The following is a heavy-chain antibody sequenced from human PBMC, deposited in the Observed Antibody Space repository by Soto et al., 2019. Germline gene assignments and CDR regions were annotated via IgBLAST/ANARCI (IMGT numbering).Heavy chain of an antibody. CDR2: IYYTGST. CDR1: GGSISGYY. J-gene: IGHJ6*02. Sequence: SETLSLTCAVSGGSISGYYWSWIRQSPGKGLELIGYIYYTGSTNYNPSLKSRVTISVDTSKNQFSLKVSSVTAADTAVYYCARHVPYCSDTSHCAYGMDVWGQGTTVTVSS. CDR3: ARHVPYCSDTSHCAYGMDV. D-gene: IGHD2-2*01. V-gene: IGHV4-59*01.